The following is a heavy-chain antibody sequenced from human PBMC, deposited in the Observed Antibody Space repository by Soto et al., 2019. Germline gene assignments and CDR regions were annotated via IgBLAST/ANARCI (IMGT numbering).Heavy chain of an antibody. CDR3: AKGISSASSFDS. CDR2: MSGSSSTT. J-gene: IGHJ4*02. V-gene: IGHV3-23*01. D-gene: IGHD3-22*01. Sequence: PGGSLRLSCATSGLTFSNYAMSWVRQAPGGGLEWVSSMSGSSSTTYYADSVRGRFTISRDRSKNMLSLQINSLRAEDTAVYHCAKGISSASSFDSWGQGTLVTVSS. CDR1: GLTFSNYA.